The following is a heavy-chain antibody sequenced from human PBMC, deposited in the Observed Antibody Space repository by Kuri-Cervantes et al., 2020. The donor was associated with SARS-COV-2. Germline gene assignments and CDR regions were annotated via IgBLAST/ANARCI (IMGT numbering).Heavy chain of an antibody. D-gene: IGHD1-26*01. CDR2: ISSSSSYI. CDR3: ASGGANKGWGY. J-gene: IGHJ4*02. CDR1: GFTFSSYS. V-gene: IGHV3-21*01. Sequence: GESLKISCAASGFTFSSYSMNWVRQAPGKGLEWVSSISSSSSYIYYADSVKGRFTISRDNAKNSPYLQMNSLRAEDTAVYYCASGGANKGWGYWGQGTLVTVSS.